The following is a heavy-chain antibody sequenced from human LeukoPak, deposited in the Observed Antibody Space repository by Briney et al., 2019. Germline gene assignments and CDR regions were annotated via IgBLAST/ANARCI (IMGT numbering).Heavy chain of an antibody. Sequence: PGGSLRLSCAASGFTFSSYAMSWVRQAPGKGLEWVSYISSSSSTIYYADSVKGRFTISRDNAKNSLYLQMNSLRAEDTAVYYCARDHGAPLDYWGQGTLVTVSS. CDR1: GFTFSSYA. CDR2: ISSSSSTI. CDR3: ARDHGAPLDY. V-gene: IGHV3-48*01. D-gene: IGHD3-10*01. J-gene: IGHJ4*02.